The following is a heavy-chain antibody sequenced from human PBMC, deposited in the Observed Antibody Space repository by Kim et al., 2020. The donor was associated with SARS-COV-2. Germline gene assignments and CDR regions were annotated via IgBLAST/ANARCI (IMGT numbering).Heavy chain of an antibody. CDR2: IYYSGST. V-gene: IGHV4-59*08. CDR1: GGSISSYY. D-gene: IGHD2-15*01. J-gene: IGHJ4*01. CDR3: ASGYCSGGSCTPLFDY. Sequence: SETLSLTCTVSGGSISSYYWSWIRQPPGKGLEWIGYIYYSGSTNYNPSLKSRVTISVDTSKNQFSLKLSSVTAADTAVYYCASGYCSGGSCTPLFDYWGHGTLVTVSS.